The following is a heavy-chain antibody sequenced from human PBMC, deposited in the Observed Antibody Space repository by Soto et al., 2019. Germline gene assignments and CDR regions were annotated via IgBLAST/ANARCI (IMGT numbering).Heavy chain of an antibody. J-gene: IGHJ4*02. CDR3: TTRLNAHFDY. CDR1: GFTFSNYN. V-gene: IGHV3-23*01. D-gene: IGHD2-2*01. Sequence: GGSLRLSCVASGFTFSNYNMNWVRQAPGKGLEWVSAISGSGGSTYYADSVKGRFTISRDNSKNTLYLQMNSLRAEDTAVYYCTTRLNAHFDYWGQGVRVTVS. CDR2: ISGSGGST.